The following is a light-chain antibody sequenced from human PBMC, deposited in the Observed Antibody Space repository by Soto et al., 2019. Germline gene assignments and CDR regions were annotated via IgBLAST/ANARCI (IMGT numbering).Light chain of an antibody. V-gene: IGLV2-14*01. J-gene: IGLJ1*01. CDR2: EVS. Sequence: QSVLTQPASVSGSPGQSITISCTGTSSDVGGYNYVSWYQQHPGKAPKLMIYEVSNRPSGVSNRFSGPKSGNTASLTISGLQADDEADYYCSSYTSSSTYVFGTGTKVTVL. CDR1: SSDVGGYNY. CDR3: SSYTSSSTYV.